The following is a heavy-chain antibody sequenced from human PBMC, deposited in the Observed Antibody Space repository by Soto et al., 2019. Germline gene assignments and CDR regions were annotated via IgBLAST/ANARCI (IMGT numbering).Heavy chain of an antibody. V-gene: IGHV3-23*01. J-gene: IGHJ4*02. D-gene: IGHD3-10*01. CDR1: EFNCSSYA. CDR2: ISGSGGST. CDR3: ANQPVGSAGDY. Sequence: PGGSNRLSSRAAEFNCSSYAMSWVSQAPGKGLEWVSAISGSGGSTYYADSVKGRFTISRDNSKNTLYLQMNSLRAEDTAVYYCANQPVGSAGDYWGQGTLVTVSS.